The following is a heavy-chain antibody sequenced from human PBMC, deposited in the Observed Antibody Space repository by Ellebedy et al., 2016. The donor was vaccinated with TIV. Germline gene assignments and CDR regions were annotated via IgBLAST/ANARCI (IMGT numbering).Heavy chain of an antibody. V-gene: IGHV3-23*01. CDR2: ISGGGSNR. CDR3: ARDFEEFYSDY. J-gene: IGHJ4*02. D-gene: IGHD3-10*01. CDR1: GFSFSNYA. Sequence: GESLKISXAASGFSFSNYAMSWVRQGPGKGLEWVSTISGGGSNRHYSDSVKGRFIVSRDNPKNTIFLQMNSLRVEDTAIYYCARDFEEFYSDYWGQGTLVTVSS.